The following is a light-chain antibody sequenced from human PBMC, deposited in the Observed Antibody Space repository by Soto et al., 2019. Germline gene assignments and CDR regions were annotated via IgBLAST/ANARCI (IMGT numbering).Light chain of an antibody. CDR2: DAT. CDR3: QQCSNWPPT. CDR1: ESVSRC. J-gene: IGKJ1*01. Sequence: ESVLTQSPATLSLSPGERATLSCRASESVSRCLAWYQQKPGQAPRLLIYDATNRATGIPARFSGSGSGTDFTLTISSLEPEDFALYFCQQCSNWPPTFGQGTKVGIK. V-gene: IGKV3-11*01.